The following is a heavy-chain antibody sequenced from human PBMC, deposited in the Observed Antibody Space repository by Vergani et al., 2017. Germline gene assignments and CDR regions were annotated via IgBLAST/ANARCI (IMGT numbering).Heavy chain of an antibody. CDR2: ISGSGGST. D-gene: IGHD3-10*01. Sequence: EVQLLESGGGLVQPGGSLRLSCAASGFTFSSYAMSWVRQAPGKGLEWVSAISGSGGSTYYADSVKGRFTISRDNSKNTLYLQMNSLRAEDTAVYYCAGDTYGLWFGESRLGYWGQGTLVTVSS. CDR1: GFTFSSYA. J-gene: IGHJ4*02. V-gene: IGHV3-23*01. CDR3: AGDTYGLWFGESRLGY.